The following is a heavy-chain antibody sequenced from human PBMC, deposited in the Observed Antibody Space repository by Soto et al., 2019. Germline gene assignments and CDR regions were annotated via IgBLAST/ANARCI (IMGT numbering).Heavy chain of an antibody. Sequence: PGGSLRLSCAASGFTFSSYGMHWVRQAPGKGLEWVAVIWYDGSNKYYADSVKGRFTISRDNSKNTLYLQMNSLRAEDTAVYYCARGGDYYFYYYMDVWGKGTTVTVSS. D-gene: IGHD4-17*01. J-gene: IGHJ6*03. CDR3: ARGGDYYFYYYMDV. CDR1: GFTFSSYG. V-gene: IGHV3-33*01. CDR2: IWYDGSNK.